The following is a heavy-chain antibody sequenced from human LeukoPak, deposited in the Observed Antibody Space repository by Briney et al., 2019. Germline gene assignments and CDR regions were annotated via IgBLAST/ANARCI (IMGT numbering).Heavy chain of an antibody. J-gene: IGHJ4*02. V-gene: IGHV3-48*01. CDR3: ARASYSSGWRSVDY. CDR1: GFTFSSYS. CDR2: ISSSSSTI. Sequence: PGGSLRLSCAASGFTFSSYSMNWVRQAPGKGLEWVSYISSSSSTIYYADSVKGRFTISRDNAKNSLYLQMNSLRAEDTAVYYCARASYSSGWRSVDYWGQGTLVTVSS. D-gene: IGHD6-19*01.